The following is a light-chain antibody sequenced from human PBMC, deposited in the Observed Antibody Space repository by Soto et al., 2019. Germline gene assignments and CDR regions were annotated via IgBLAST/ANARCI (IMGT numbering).Light chain of an antibody. V-gene: IGKV3D-15*01. CDR1: QSVSSV. CDR3: QQYNNWPT. Sequence: EIVMTQSPATLSVSPGERATLSCRASQSVSSVLAWYQQKPGQAPRLLIYGASTRATVIPARFSGSRSGTEFTLTISSLQSEDFAVYYCQQYNNWPTFRQGTKLEIK. CDR2: GAS. J-gene: IGKJ2*01.